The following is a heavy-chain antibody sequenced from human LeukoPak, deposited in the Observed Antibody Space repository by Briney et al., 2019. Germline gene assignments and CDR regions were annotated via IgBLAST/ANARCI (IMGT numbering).Heavy chain of an antibody. Sequence: ASVKVSCKTSGYTFTNYGISWVRQAPGQGLEWMGWISTYDGNTDFVQKFQGRLMMTKDTVTNTTYMELTGLRSDDTAVYYCARDLLDFWSAPAYLDYWGQGTLVTVSS. CDR2: ISTYDGNT. D-gene: IGHD3-3*01. V-gene: IGHV1-18*01. CDR1: GYTFTNYG. CDR3: ARDLLDFWSAPAYLDY. J-gene: IGHJ4*02.